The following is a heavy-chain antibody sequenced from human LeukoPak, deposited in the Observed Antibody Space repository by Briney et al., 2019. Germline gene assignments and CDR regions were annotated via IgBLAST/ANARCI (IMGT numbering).Heavy chain of an antibody. V-gene: IGHV5-51*01. J-gene: IGHJ4*02. CDR3: ARSGYCFDY. D-gene: IGHD5-12*01. CDR2: IYPGDSDT. Sequence: GESLKISCKGSGYTYTSYWIGWVRQMPGKGLEWMGFIYPGDSDTRYSPSFQGQVTISADKSINTAYLQWGSLKASDTAMYYCARSGYCFDYWGQGTLVTVSS. CDR1: GYTYTSYW.